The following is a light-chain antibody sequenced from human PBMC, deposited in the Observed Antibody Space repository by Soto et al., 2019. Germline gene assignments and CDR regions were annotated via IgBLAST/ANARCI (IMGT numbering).Light chain of an antibody. J-gene: IGKJ4*01. CDR3: QQYASYPLT. CDR1: QSIGNS. Sequence: DIQMTQSPSTLSASVLDRVTITCRASQSIGNSLAWYQQIPGKPPRVLIHAASTLQSGIPSRFSGSGSGTEFSLTISSLQPEDFATYYCQQYASYPLTFGGGTKVDIK. V-gene: IGKV1-5*03. CDR2: AAS.